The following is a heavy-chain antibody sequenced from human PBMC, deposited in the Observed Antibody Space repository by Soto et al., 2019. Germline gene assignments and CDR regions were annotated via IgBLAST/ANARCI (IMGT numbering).Heavy chain of an antibody. D-gene: IGHD2-15*01. CDR2: ITGSGGGT. CDR3: VKALGYCSGATCSYMDV. V-gene: IGHV3-23*01. Sequence: EVQLLESGGDLVQPGGSLRLSCAASGFTFSTFAMSWVRQAPGKGLEWVSAITGSGGGTYYADSVRGRFTISRDNSKNTLYLQMNSLRAEDTALYYCVKALGYCSGATCSYMDVWGKGTTVIVSS. J-gene: IGHJ6*03. CDR1: GFTFSTFA.